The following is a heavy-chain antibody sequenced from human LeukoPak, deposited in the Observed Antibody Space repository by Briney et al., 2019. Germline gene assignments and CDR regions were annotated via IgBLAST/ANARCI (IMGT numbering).Heavy chain of an antibody. CDR2: IYADGSS. J-gene: IGHJ4*02. D-gene: IGHD3-10*01. Sequence: PSETLSLTCTVSGGSVGGDSYWNWIRQPAGKGLEWIGRIYADGSSTYNPSLKSRVTILVDTSKNQFSLRLSSMTAADTAVYYCARGYYYRTWGLGTLVTVSS. CDR1: GGSVGGDSY. V-gene: IGHV4-61*02. CDR3: ARGYYYRT.